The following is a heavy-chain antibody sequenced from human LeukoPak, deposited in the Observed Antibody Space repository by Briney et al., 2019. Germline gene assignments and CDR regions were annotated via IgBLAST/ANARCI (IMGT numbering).Heavy chain of an antibody. D-gene: IGHD5-12*01. CDR2: ISGYTGNS. Sequence: ASVKVSCKTSGYLFTSHGITWVRQAPGQGLEWMGWISGYTGNSNCAQKFQGRVTMTTETSTNTVYTELRSLTSDDTAVYYCAREANGGYGFDYWGQGTVVTVSS. V-gene: IGHV1-18*01. J-gene: IGHJ4*02. CDR1: GYLFTSHG. CDR3: AREANGGYGFDY.